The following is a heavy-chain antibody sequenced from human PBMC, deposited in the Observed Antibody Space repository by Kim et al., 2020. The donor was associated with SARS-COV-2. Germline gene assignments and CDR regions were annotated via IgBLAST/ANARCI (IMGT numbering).Heavy chain of an antibody. Sequence: GGSLRLSCAASGFTFSSYWMSWVRQAPGKGLEWVANIKEDGSEKYYVDSVKGRFTISRDNAKNSLYLQMNSLRAEDTAVYYCARPVAAIAFDIWGQGTMVTVSS. D-gene: IGHD2-15*01. CDR3: ARPVAAIAFDI. CDR1: GFTFSSYW. CDR2: IKEDGSEK. V-gene: IGHV3-7*03. J-gene: IGHJ3*02.